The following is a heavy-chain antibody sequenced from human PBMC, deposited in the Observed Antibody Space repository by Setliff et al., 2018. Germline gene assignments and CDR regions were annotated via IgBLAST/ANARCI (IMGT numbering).Heavy chain of an antibody. CDR2: IYTSGST. V-gene: IGHV4-4*08. CDR1: GDSMNDNH. CDR3: ARFCGTSNCQRAPLFDY. J-gene: IGHJ4*02. Sequence: SETLSLTCNVSGDSMNDNHWTWIRQPPGKGLEWIGYIYTSGSTNYNPSLKSRVTISVDTSKNQFSLKLSSVTAADTAVYYCARFCGTSNCQRAPLFDYWGQGILVTVSS. D-gene: IGHD1-1*01.